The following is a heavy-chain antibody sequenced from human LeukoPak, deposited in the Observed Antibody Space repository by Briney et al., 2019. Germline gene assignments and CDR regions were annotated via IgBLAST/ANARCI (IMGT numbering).Heavy chain of an antibody. CDR1: GFTFSSYW. CDR2: INSDGSST. V-gene: IGHV3-74*01. D-gene: IGHD3-22*01. CDR3: ARGLTYYYDSSGYYQWGGGSLFDY. J-gene: IGHJ4*02. Sequence: GGSLRLSCAASGFTFSSYWMHWVRQAPGKGLVWVSRINSDGSSTSYADSVKGRFTISRDNAKNTLYLQMNSLRAEDTAVYYRARGLTYYYDSSGYYQWGGGSLFDYWGQGTLVTVSS.